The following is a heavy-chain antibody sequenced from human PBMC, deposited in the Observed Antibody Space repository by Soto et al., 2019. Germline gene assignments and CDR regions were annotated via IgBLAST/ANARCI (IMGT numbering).Heavy chain of an antibody. CDR1: GGSFSGYY. V-gene: IGHV4-34*01. Sequence: PSQTLSLTCAVYGGSFSGYYWSWIRQPPGKGLEWIGEINHSGSTNYNPSLRSRVTISVDTSKNQFSLKLNSVTAADTAVYYCARHTYYDSNGYFGAWGEGTLVTLSS. CDR3: ARHTYYDSNGYFGA. D-gene: IGHD3-22*01. CDR2: INHSGST. J-gene: IGHJ5*02.